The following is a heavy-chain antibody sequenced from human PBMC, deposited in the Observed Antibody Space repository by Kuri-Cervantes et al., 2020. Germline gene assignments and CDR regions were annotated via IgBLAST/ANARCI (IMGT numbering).Heavy chain of an antibody. CDR1: GFTFSSYS. Sequence: GESLKISCAASGFTFSSYSMNWVRQAPGKGLEWVGFIRSKIYGGTAEYAASVKGRFTISRDDSKSIAYLQMNSLRAEDTAVYYCAKVRTTVVTPVFDYWGQGTLVTVSS. V-gene: IGHV3-71*01. D-gene: IGHD4-23*01. CDR3: AKVRTTVVTPVFDY. J-gene: IGHJ4*02. CDR2: IRSKIYGGTA.